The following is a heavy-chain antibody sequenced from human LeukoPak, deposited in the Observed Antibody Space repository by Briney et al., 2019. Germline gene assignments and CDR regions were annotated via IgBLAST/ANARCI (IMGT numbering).Heavy chain of an antibody. CDR3: ARDEGAEYWYYGMDV. CDR2: ISGSGGST. J-gene: IGHJ6*02. Sequence: AGGSLRLSCAASGFTFSSYAMSWVRQAPGKGLEWVSAISGSGGSTYYADSVKGRFTISRDNSKNTLYLQMNSLRAEDTAVYYCARDEGAEYWYYGMDVWGQGTTVTVSS. D-gene: IGHD2-8*02. V-gene: IGHV3-23*01. CDR1: GFTFSSYA.